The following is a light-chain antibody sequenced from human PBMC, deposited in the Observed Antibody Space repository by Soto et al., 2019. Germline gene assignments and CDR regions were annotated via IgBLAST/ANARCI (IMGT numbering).Light chain of an antibody. CDR3: QQSYTAPFT. CDR1: RSISNY. J-gene: IGKJ3*01. V-gene: IGKV1-39*01. Sequence: DIPMTQSPSSLSASVGDTVTIACRASRSISNYLNWYQQKPGRAPNLLISGASTLQRGVPSRFSGSGSGTTFTLTITSLQPDDFAIYFCQQSYTAPFTFGPRTKVEIK. CDR2: GAS.